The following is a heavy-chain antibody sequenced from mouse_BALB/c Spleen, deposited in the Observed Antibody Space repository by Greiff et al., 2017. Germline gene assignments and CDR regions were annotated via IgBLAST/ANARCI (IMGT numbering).Heavy chain of an antibody. Sequence: EVKLVESGGDLVKPGGSLKLSCAASGFTFSSYGMSWVRQTPDKRLEWVATISSGGSYTYYPDSVKGRFTISRDNAKNTLYLQMSSLKSEDTAMYYCASNLYYFDYWGQGTTLTVSS. CDR1: GFTFSSYG. CDR3: ASNLYYFDY. CDR2: ISSGGSYT. J-gene: IGHJ2*01. V-gene: IGHV5-6*01. D-gene: IGHD1-3*01.